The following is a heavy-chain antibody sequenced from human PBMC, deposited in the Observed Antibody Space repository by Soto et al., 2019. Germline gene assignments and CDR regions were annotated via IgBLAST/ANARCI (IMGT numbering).Heavy chain of an antibody. Sequence: EVQLLESGGGLVQPGGSLRLSCAASGFTLSSYALSWVRQAPGKGLEWVSGISGSGDFTFYADSVKGRFTISRDNSKNTLYLKMNSLRVEDTAVYYCARVPTIFGVGGDAFDIWGQATMVTVSS. CDR2: ISGSGDFT. CDR3: ARVPTIFGVGGDAFDI. CDR1: GFTLSSYA. D-gene: IGHD3-3*01. J-gene: IGHJ3*02. V-gene: IGHV3-23*01.